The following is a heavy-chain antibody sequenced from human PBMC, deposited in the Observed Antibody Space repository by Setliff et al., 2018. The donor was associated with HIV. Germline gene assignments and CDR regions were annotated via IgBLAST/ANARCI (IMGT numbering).Heavy chain of an antibody. J-gene: IGHJ5*02. CDR1: AFIFTTYG. CDR2: ISGSGDTT. Sequence: PGGSLRLSCEASAFIFTTYGMHWVRQAPGEGLEWVSAISGSGDTTYQTGSLKGRFTISRDNAKNSLYLQMNSLGAEDTAVYYCVKSYFDRSGYLGSWGQGTLVTVSS. V-gene: IGHV3-23*01. D-gene: IGHD3-22*01. CDR3: VKSYFDRSGYLGS.